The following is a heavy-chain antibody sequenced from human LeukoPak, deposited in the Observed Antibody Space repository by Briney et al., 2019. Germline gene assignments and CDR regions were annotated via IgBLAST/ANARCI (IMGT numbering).Heavy chain of an antibody. J-gene: IGHJ4*02. Sequence: GGSLRLSCAASGFTFDDYAMHWVRQAPGKGLEWVSGISWNGGTMGYADSVKGRFTISRDNAKKSVYLQMNSLRPEDTALYYCAKTLTYYYDSSGYYEHWGQGTLVTVSS. V-gene: IGHV3-9*01. CDR3: AKTLTYYYDSSGYYEH. CDR1: GFTFDDYA. D-gene: IGHD3-22*01. CDR2: ISWNGGTM.